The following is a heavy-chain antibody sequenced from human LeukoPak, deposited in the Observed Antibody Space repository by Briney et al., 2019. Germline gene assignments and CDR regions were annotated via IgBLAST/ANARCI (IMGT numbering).Heavy chain of an antibody. V-gene: IGHV3-23*01. D-gene: IGHD6-6*01. CDR1: GFSFGSYP. Sequence: GGSLRLSCVVSGFSFGSYPMSWVRQAPGKGLEWVSVISETGDVTHYADSMKGRFTISRDNIKNTLNLQMNSLRAEDTAIYYCARDSSHYLGSSDYWGQGTLVTVSS. J-gene: IGHJ4*02. CDR3: ARDSSHYLGSSDY. CDR2: ISETGDVT.